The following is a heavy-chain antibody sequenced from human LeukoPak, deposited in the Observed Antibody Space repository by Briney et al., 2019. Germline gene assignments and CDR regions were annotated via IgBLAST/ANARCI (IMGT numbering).Heavy chain of an antibody. CDR3: ARGHGSGSYEEEGNWFDP. V-gene: IGHV4-31*03. D-gene: IGHD3-10*01. J-gene: IGHJ5*02. CDR1: GGSISSGGYY. Sequence: SQTLSLTCTLSGGSISSGGYYWSWTRPHPGRGLEWIGYIYYSGSTYYNPSLKRRVTISVDTSKNQFSLKLSSVTAADTAVYYCARGHGSGSYEEEGNWFDPWGQGTRVTVSS. CDR2: IYYSGST.